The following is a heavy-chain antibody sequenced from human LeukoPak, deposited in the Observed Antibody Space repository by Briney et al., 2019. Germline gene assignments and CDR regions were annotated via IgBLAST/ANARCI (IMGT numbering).Heavy chain of an antibody. Sequence: GGSLRLSCAASGFTFSSYAMSWVRQAPGKGLEWVSAISGSGGSTYYADSVKGRFTISRDNSKNTLYLQMKSLRAEDTAVYYCTKDGYSSSWYAFDYWGQGTLVTVSS. CDR2: ISGSGGST. D-gene: IGHD6-13*01. CDR1: GFTFSSYA. CDR3: TKDGYSSSWYAFDY. J-gene: IGHJ4*02. V-gene: IGHV3-23*01.